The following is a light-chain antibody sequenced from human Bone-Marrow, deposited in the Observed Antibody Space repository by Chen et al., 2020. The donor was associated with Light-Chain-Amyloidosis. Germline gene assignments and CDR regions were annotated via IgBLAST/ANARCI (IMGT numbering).Light chain of an antibody. Sequence: EILLTQSPATLVLSPGERATLSCRASQSVGTYLAWYQQKPGQAPRLLIYDASNRATGIPARFSGSGSGTDFTLSISSLEPEDFAVYYCQQRGNWPLTFGGGTKVEI. CDR2: DAS. J-gene: IGKJ4*01. CDR3: QQRGNWPLT. V-gene: IGKV3-11*01. CDR1: QSVGTY.